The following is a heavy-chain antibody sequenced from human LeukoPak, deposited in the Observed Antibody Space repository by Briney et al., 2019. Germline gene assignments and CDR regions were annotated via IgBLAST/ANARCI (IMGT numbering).Heavy chain of an antibody. V-gene: IGHV4-59*01. CDR3: ARDSGDYVVY. D-gene: IGHD4-17*01. Sequence: PSETLSLTCTVSGGSISSYCWSWIRQPPGKGLEWIGYIYYSGSTNYNPSLKSRVTISVDTSKNHFSLKLSSVTAADTAVYYCARDSGDYVVYWGQGTLVTVSS. CDR1: GGSISSYC. J-gene: IGHJ4*02. CDR2: IYYSGST.